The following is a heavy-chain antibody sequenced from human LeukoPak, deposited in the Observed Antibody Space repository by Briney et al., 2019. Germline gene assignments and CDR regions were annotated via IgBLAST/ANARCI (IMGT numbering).Heavy chain of an antibody. CDR1: GFTFSSYA. J-gene: IGHJ4*02. D-gene: IGHD4-17*01. CDR3: AKEGSLTTVTAGEFDY. Sequence: GGSLRLSCAASGFTFSSYAMSWVRQAPGKGLEWVSAISGSGGSTYYADSVKGRFTISRDNSKTTLYLQMNSLRAEDTAVYYCAKEGSLTTVTAGEFDYWGPGTLVTVSS. V-gene: IGHV3-23*01. CDR2: ISGSGGST.